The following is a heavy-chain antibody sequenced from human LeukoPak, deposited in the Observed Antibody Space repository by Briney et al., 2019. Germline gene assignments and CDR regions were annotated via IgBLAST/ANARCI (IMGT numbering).Heavy chain of an antibody. D-gene: IGHD1-14*01. CDR2: IGPTGFDR. CDR1: GLTFSTSG. J-gene: IGHJ4*02. Sequence: GGSLRLSCTTSGLTFSTSGFNWVRQAPGKGLEWVASIGPTGFDRYHADSIKGRFTISRDSANNFLYLQMDSLRAEDTAVYYCATETNGRHYDYWGQGTLLTVSS. V-gene: IGHV3-21*06. CDR3: ATETNGRHYDY.